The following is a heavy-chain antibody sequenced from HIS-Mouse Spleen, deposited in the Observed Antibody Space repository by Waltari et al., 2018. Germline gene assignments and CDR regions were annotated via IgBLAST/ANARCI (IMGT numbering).Heavy chain of an antibody. V-gene: IGHV3-30-3*01. Sequence: QVQLVEAGGGVVQPGRSRRLSCAASGFTFSSYAMHWVRQAPGKGLEWVAVISYDGSNKYYADSVKGRFTISRDNSKNTLYLQMNSLRAEDTAVYYCARDRLGIDYWGQGTLVTVSS. CDR3: ARDRLGIDY. D-gene: IGHD7-27*01. CDR1: GFTFSSYA. J-gene: IGHJ4*02. CDR2: ISYDGSNK.